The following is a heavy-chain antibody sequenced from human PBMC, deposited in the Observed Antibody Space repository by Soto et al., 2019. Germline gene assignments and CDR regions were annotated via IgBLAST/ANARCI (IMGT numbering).Heavy chain of an antibody. V-gene: IGHV4-28*01. CDR3: ARTFRYDFLSGSPFYAMNV. Sequence: QVQLQESGPGLVKPADTLSLTCAVSAYSISSGNWWGWIRQPPGKGLEWIGYIYYNGTTYYNPSLKSRVTLSVDTSKNQFSLKVRSLTAVDTAVYYCARTFRYDFLSGSPFYAMNVWGQGTTVIVSS. J-gene: IGHJ6*02. CDR1: AYSISSGNW. D-gene: IGHD3-3*01. CDR2: IYYNGTT.